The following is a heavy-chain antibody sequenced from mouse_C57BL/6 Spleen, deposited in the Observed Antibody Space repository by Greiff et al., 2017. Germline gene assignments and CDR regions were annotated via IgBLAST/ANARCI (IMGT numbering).Heavy chain of an antibody. Sequence: VQLQQSGPELVKPGASVKISCKASGYSFTGYYMNWVKQSPEKSLEWIGEINPSTGGTTYNQKFKDKATLTVDKSSSTAYMQLKSLTSEDSAVYYCARNPLLYYFDYWGQGTTLTVSS. CDR3: ARNPLLYYFDY. J-gene: IGHJ2*01. CDR2: INPSTGGT. V-gene: IGHV1-42*01. CDR1: GYSFTGYY.